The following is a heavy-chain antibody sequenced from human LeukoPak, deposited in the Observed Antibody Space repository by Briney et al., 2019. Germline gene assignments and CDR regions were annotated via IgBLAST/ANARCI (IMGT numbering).Heavy chain of an antibody. V-gene: IGHV3-53*01. D-gene: IGHD2/OR15-2a*01. Sequence: GGSLRLSCAASGFTFSSNYMSWVRQAPGKGLEWVSVIYSGGSTYYSDSVKGRFTISRDNSKNTLYLQMNSLRAEDTAMYYCASLSTSGYYYYYMDVWGKGTTVTISS. CDR2: IYSGGST. J-gene: IGHJ6*03. CDR1: GFTFSSNY. CDR3: ASLSTSGYYYYYMDV.